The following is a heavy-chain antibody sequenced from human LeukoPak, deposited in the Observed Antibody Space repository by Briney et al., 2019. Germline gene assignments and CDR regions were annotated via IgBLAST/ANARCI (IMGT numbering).Heavy chain of an antibody. D-gene: IGHD2-8*01. Sequence: GESLKISCKGSGYSFTSHWIGWVRQMPGKGLEWMGMIYPGDSDTRYSPSFQGQVTISADKSISTAYLQWSSLKASDTAIYYCARDVGVLVYSKNWFDPWGQGTPVTVSS. CDR2: IYPGDSDT. J-gene: IGHJ5*02. V-gene: IGHV5-51*01. CDR1: GYSFTSHW. CDR3: ARDVGVLVYSKNWFDP.